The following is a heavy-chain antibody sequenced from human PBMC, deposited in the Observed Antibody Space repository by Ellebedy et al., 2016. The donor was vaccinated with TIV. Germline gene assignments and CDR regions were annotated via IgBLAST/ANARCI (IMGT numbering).Heavy chain of an antibody. D-gene: IGHD1-1*01. Sequence: GGSLRLXXAASGFIFSNYAMSWVRQTPGKGLEWVSSISGTGGSTYYADSVKGRFTISRDNSENTLYLQMNSLRAEDTAVYYCAKAVDYINSRTGIDPWGQGTLVTVSS. CDR1: GFIFSNYA. CDR3: AKAVDYINSRTGIDP. V-gene: IGHV3-23*01. CDR2: ISGTGGST. J-gene: IGHJ5*02.